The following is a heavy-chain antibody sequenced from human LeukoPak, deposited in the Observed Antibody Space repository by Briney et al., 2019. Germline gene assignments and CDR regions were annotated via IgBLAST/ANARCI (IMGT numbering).Heavy chain of an antibody. D-gene: IGHD6-19*01. V-gene: IGHV4-59*12. CDR1: GGSISSYY. CDR2: IYYSGST. J-gene: IGHJ4*02. Sequence: SETLSLTCTVSGGSISSYYWSWIRQPPGKGLEWLGYIYYSGSTNYNPSLKSRVTISVDTSKNQFSLKLSSVTAADTAVYYCARDQGRWLVRTFDYWGQGTLVTVSS. CDR3: ARDQGRWLVRTFDY.